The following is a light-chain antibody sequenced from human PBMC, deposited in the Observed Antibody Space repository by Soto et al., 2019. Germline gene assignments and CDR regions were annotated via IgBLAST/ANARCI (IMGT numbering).Light chain of an antibody. J-gene: IGKJ1*01. Sequence: DIQMNQSPSTLSASVGDRVTITCRASQSISSWLAWYQQKPGKAPKLLIYDASSLESGVPSRFSGSGSGTEFTLTISSLQPDDFATYSCQQYNSYQWTFGQGTKVEI. CDR1: QSISSW. CDR2: DAS. V-gene: IGKV1-5*01. CDR3: QQYNSYQWT.